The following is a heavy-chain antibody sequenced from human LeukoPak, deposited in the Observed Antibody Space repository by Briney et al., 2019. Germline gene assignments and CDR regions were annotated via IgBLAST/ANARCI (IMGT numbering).Heavy chain of an antibody. J-gene: IGHJ4*02. CDR3: ARHRMAGSDY. CDR1: GGSISSGGYS. Sequence: SETLSLTCAVSGGSISSGGYSWNWIRQPPGKGLEWIGYIYNSGSTSYNPSLKSRVTISVDTSKNQFSLKLSSVTAADTAVYYCARHRMAGSDYWGQGTLVTVSS. CDR2: IYNSGST. V-gene: IGHV4-30-4*07. D-gene: IGHD6-19*01.